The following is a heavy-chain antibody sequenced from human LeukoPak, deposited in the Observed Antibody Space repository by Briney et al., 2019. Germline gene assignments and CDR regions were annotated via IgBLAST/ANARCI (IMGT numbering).Heavy chain of an antibody. D-gene: IGHD4-17*01. CDR3: AREEADFTVPLEVIYNWFDP. J-gene: IGHJ5*02. V-gene: IGHV1-69*06. CDR2: IIPIFGTA. CDR1: GGTFSSYA. Sequence: SVKVSCKASGGTFSSYAISWVRQAPGQGLEWMGGIIPIFGTANYAQKFQGRVTITADKSTSTAYMELSSLRSEDTAVYYCAREEADFTVPLEVIYNWFDPWGQGTLVTVSS.